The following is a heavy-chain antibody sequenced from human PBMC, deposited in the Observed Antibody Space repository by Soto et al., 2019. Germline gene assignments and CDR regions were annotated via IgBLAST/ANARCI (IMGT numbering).Heavy chain of an antibody. Sequence: SLTCYVSGDSISSGFYWAWIRQSPGKGLEWIGSIFHSGNVFYNPSLQSRVIMSVDTSKNQFSLTLNSVTATDTAVYYCERTHSGFLDWFDTWGQGTLVTVSS. CDR2: IFHSGNV. CDR3: ERTHSGFLDWFDT. CDR1: GDSISSGFY. V-gene: IGHV4-38-2*01. J-gene: IGHJ5*02. D-gene: IGHD3-10*01.